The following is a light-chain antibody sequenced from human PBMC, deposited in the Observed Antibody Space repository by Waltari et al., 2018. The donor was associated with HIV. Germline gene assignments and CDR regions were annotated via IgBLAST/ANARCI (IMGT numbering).Light chain of an antibody. CDR2: DDR. J-gene: IGLJ2*01. Sequence: SYVLTQPPSVSVAPGQTARITCGGNNIAATKSVHWYRLNPGQAPVVVIYDDRDRPSGIPDRFAGSSSGDTATLTIGRAEAGDEADYYCQVWDGRGDPVIFGGGTKLAVV. V-gene: IGLV3-21*02. CDR1: NIAATKS. CDR3: QVWDGRGDPVI.